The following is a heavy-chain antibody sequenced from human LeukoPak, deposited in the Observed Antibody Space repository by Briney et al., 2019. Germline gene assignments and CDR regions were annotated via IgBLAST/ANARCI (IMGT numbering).Heavy chain of an antibody. CDR2: IYYSGST. CDR1: GGSISSYY. J-gene: IGHJ6*02. CDR3: ARLGESYYDILTGYPYYYYYYGMDV. Sequence: SETLSLTCTVSGGSISSYYWSWIRQPPGKGLEWIGYIYYSGSTNYNPSLKSRVTISVDTSKNQFSLKLSSVTAADTAVYYCARLGESYYDILTGYPYYYYYYGMDVWGQGTTVSVSS. D-gene: IGHD3-9*01. V-gene: IGHV4-59*08.